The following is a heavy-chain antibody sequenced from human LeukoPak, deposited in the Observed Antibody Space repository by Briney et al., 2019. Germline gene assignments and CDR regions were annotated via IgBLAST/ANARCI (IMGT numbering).Heavy chain of an antibody. D-gene: IGHD6-19*01. CDR3: ARGRRGWYHFDY. V-gene: IGHV4-34*01. J-gene: IGHJ4*02. CDR2: INHSGST. CDR1: GGSFSGYY. Sequence: SETLSLTCAVYGGSFSGYYWSWIRQPPGKGLEWIGEINHSGSTNYNPSLKSRVTISVDTSKNQVSLKLSSVAAADTAVYYCARGRRGWYHFDYWGQGTLVTVSS.